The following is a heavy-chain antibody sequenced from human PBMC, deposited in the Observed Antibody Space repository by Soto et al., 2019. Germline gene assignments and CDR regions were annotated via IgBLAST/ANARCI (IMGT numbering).Heavy chain of an antibody. CDR2: IDLTDSYT. V-gene: IGHV5-10-1*01. Sequence: GESLKISCKGSGYSFRNNWITWVRQMPGKGLEWMGRIDLTDSYTSYSPSFQGHVSFSADTSINTAYLQWSSLRASDTAMYCCARRGGAHYDSSSYHYALDYWGQGTPVTVSS. CDR3: ARRGGAHYDSSSYHYALDY. J-gene: IGHJ4*02. D-gene: IGHD3-22*01. CDR1: GYSFRNNW.